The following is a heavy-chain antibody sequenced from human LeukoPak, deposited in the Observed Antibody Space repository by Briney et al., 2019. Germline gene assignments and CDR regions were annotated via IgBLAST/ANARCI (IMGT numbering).Heavy chain of an antibody. J-gene: IGHJ5*02. CDR1: GFTFSSYA. Sequence: GGSLRLSCAASGFTFSSYAMSWVRQAPGKGLEWVSYISSSSSTIYYADSVKGRFTISRDNAKNSLYLQMNSLRAEDTAVYYCASLDANWFDPWGQGTLVTVSS. V-gene: IGHV3-48*01. CDR2: ISSSSSTI. CDR3: ASLDANWFDP.